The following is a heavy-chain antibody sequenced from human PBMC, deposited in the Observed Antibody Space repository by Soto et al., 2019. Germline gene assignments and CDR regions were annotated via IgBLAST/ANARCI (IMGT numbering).Heavy chain of an antibody. J-gene: IGHJ4*02. CDR3: ARIHWSQSSLDY. Sequence: LTCAVYGGSIDSSDYSLTWIRQPQGRGLEGIGYVSHRGTAYSIPSLNGRLTLSMDSSQTQFSLKLTSVTAADSAVYYCARIHWSQSSLDYWGRAILVTVSS. CDR1: GGSIDSSDYS. CDR2: VSHRGTA. D-gene: IGHD6-19*01. V-gene: IGHV4-30-2*01.